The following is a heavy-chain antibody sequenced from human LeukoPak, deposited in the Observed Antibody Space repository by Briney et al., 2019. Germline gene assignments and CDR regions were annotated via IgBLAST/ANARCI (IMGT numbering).Heavy chain of an antibody. CDR1: GFTFSSYS. CDR3: AKRGYSGSYYGFDY. J-gene: IGHJ4*02. D-gene: IGHD1-26*01. Sequence: GGSLRLSCAASGFTFSSYSMNWVRQAPGKGLEWVSSISSSSSYIYYADSVKGRFTISRDNSKNTLYLQMNSLRAEDTAVYYCAKRGYSGSYYGFDYWGQGTLVTVSS. CDR2: ISSSSSYI. V-gene: IGHV3-21*01.